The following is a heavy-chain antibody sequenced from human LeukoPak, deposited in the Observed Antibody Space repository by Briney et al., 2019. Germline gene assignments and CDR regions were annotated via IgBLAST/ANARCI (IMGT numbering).Heavy chain of an antibody. J-gene: IGHJ4*02. CDR1: GGTFTSYA. CDR3: ASNYDILPDY. CDR2: IIPIFGTA. Sequence: GASVTLSFTASGGTFTSYAISWVRQAPGPGLEWMGGIIPIFGTANYAQKFQGRVTITADESTSTAYMELSSLRSEDTAVYYCASNYDILPDYWGQGTLVTVSS. V-gene: IGHV1-69*13. D-gene: IGHD3-9*01.